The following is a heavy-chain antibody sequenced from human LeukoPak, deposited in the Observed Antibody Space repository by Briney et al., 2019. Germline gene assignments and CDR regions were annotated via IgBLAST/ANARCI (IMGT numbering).Heavy chain of an antibody. CDR3: ASPVGATTGFDY. CDR2: IYHSGST. CDR1: GYSISSGYY. V-gene: IGHV4-38-2*01. J-gene: IGHJ4*02. D-gene: IGHD1-26*01. Sequence: SETLSLTCAVSGYSISSGYYWGWIRQPPGKGLEWIGSIYHSGSTYYNPSLESRVTISVDTSKNQFSLKLSSVTAADTAVYYCASPVGATTGFDYWGQGTLVTVSS.